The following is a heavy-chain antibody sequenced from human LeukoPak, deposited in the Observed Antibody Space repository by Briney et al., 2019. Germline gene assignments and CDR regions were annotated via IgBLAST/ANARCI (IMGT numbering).Heavy chain of an antibody. Sequence: GGSLRLSCAASGFTFSSYGMHWVRQAPGKGLEWVAFIRYDGSNKYYADSVKGRFTISRDNSKNTLYLQMNSLRAEDTAVYYCATLGTTVGPRYYYYYMDVWGKGTTVTISS. V-gene: IGHV3-30*02. J-gene: IGHJ6*03. CDR3: ATLGTTVGPRYYYYYMDV. CDR1: GFTFSSYG. D-gene: IGHD4-23*01. CDR2: IRYDGSNK.